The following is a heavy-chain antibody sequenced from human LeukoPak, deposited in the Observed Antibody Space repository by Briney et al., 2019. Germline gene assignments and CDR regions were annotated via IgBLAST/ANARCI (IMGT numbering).Heavy chain of an antibody. CDR1: GFIFNNYG. Sequence: GGSLRLSCAASGFIFNNYGLIWVRQAPGKGLEWVSAISNDGGGTNYAGFVKGRFTISRDNSKNTLFLQMNSLRAEDTAVYYCARSSSTSYDFDYWGQGTLVTVSS. CDR2: ISNDGGGT. V-gene: IGHV3-23*01. D-gene: IGHD2-2*01. CDR3: ARSSSTSYDFDY. J-gene: IGHJ4*02.